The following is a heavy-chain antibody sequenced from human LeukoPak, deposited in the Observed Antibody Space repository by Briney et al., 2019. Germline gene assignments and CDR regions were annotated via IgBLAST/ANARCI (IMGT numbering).Heavy chain of an antibody. CDR2: IYYSGSN. J-gene: IGHJ4*02. D-gene: IGHD4-23*01. CDR3: ARVDYGGNGGFDY. V-gene: IGHV4-59*01. Sequence: PSETLSLTCTVSGDSISSYYGSWLRQPPGEALEGIGYIYYSGSNNYHPSLKSRVTISVDTSKNQFSLKLSSVTAADTAVYYCARVDYGGNGGFDYWGQGTLVTVSS. CDR1: GDSISSYY.